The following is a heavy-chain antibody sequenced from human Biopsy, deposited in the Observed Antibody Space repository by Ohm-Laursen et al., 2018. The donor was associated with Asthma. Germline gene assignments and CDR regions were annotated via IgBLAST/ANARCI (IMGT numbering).Heavy chain of an antibody. D-gene: IGHD5-12*01. CDR2: LIPVLGTP. V-gene: IGHV1-69*01. J-gene: IGHJ6*02. CDR3: ARGYSGSDRIVYYYSSLEV. Sequence: VSSVKVSCKASGDSFSNYAISWVRQAPGQGLEWMGGLIPVLGTPDHAQMFEGRVTITADESTSTAYMELSSLSSEDTAVYYCARGYSGSDRIVYYYSSLEVWGQGTTVTVSS. CDR1: GDSFSNYA.